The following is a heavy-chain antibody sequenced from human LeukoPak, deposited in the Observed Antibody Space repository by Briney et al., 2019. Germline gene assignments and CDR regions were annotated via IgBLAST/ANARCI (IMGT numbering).Heavy chain of an antibody. CDR2: INPNSGDT. J-gene: IGHJ4*02. D-gene: IGHD2-2*01. CDR1: GYTFTGYY. Sequence: ASVTVSCKASGYTFTGYYMHWVLQAPGHGFEWIRWINPNSGDTNYAQKFQGRVTMTRDTSISTAHMELSRLRSDDTAVYYCARANPLYCSSTTCLFDYWGQGTLVTVSS. V-gene: IGHV1-2*02. CDR3: ARANPLYCSSTTCLFDY.